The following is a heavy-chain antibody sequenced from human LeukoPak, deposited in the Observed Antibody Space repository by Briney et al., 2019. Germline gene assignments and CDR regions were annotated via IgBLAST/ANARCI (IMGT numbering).Heavy chain of an antibody. V-gene: IGHV3-53*05. J-gene: IGHJ6*03. CDR3: AGPPPTNGAFYYYMDV. Sequence: GGSLRLSCAASGYTVSSNYMSWVRQAPGKGLEWVSVIYSGGSTYYADSVKGRFTISRDNSKNTLYLQMNSLRAEDTAVYYCAGPPPTNGAFYYYMDVWGKGTTVTVSS. CDR1: GYTVSSNY. CDR2: IYSGGST.